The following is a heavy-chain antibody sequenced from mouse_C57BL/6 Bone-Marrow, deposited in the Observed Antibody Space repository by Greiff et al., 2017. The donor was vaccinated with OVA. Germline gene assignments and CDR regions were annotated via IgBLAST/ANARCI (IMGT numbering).Heavy chain of an antibody. Sequence: QVQLQQPGAELVKPGASVKLSCKASGYTFTSYWMQWVKQRPGQGLEWIGEIDPSDSYTNYNQKFKGKATLTVDTSSSTAYMQLSSLTSEDAAVYDCASWDFDYWGQGTTLTVPS. CDR1: GYTFTSYW. D-gene: IGHD4-1*01. J-gene: IGHJ2*01. CDR2: IDPSDSYT. V-gene: IGHV1-50*01. CDR3: ASWDFDY.